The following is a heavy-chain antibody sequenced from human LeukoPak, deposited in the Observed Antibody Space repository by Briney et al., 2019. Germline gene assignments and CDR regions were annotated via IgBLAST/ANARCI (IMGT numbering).Heavy chain of an antibody. J-gene: IGHJ5*02. CDR2: IYHSGST. D-gene: IGHD3-9*01. V-gene: IGHV4-38-2*01. CDR3: ARAARDILTGYYRNNWFDT. CDR1: GYSISSGYY. Sequence: SETLSLTCAVSGYSISSGYYWGWIRQPPGKGLEWIGSIYHSGSTYYNPSLKSRVTISVDTSKNQFSLKLSSVTAADTAVYYCARAARDILTGYYRNNWFDTWGQGNLVTVSS.